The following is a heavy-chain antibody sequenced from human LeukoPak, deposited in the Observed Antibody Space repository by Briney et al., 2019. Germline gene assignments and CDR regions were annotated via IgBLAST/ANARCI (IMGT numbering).Heavy chain of an antibody. CDR1: GFTVSDNY. V-gene: IGHV3-66*01. Sequence: SGGSLRLSCAASGFTVSDNYMSWVRQAPGKGLDCVSVIFGGGTTFYADSVKGGFIISRDNSENTLYLQMNSLRAEDTAVYYCATRARSGYYYGLDVWGQGTTVTVSS. D-gene: IGHD1-26*01. CDR2: IFGGGTT. J-gene: IGHJ6*02. CDR3: ATRARSGYYYGLDV.